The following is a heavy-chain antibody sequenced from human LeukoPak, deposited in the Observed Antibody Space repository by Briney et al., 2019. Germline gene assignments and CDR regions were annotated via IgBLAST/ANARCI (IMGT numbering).Heavy chain of an antibody. CDR3: ARESGSGSYSFDY. CDR1: RGTFSSYA. Sequence: SVKVSCKASRGTFSSYAISWVRQAPGQGLEWMGGIIPIFGTANYAQKFQGRVTITADESTSTAYMELSSLRSEDTAVYYCARESGSGSYSFDYWGQGTLVTVSS. V-gene: IGHV1-69*13. D-gene: IGHD1-26*01. J-gene: IGHJ4*02. CDR2: IIPIFGTA.